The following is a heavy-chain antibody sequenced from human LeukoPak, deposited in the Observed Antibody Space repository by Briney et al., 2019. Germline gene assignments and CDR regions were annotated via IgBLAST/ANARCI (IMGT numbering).Heavy chain of an antibody. CDR3: ARKAPGTLDL. CDR1: GGSFSNYY. CDR2: INDIGGT. J-gene: IGHJ2*01. V-gene: IGHV4-34*01. Sequence: LETLSLTCAVYGGSFSNYYWSWIRQPPGKGLEWIGEINDIGGTNYSPSLKSRVTISLDTSKNQFSLTLNSVTAADTAVYYCARKAPGTLDLWGRGTLVTVSS.